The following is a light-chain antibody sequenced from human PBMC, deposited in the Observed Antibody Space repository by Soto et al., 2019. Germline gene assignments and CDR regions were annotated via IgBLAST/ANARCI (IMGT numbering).Light chain of an antibody. J-gene: IGKJ1*01. Sequence: EIVMTQSPATLSVSPGGRATLSCRASQSVSINLAWYQQKPGQAPRLLIYGASTRATGIPARFSGSGSGIEFTLTISSLQSEDFAVYFCQQYKFWPPAFGQGTKVEIK. CDR2: GAS. V-gene: IGKV3-15*01. CDR1: QSVSIN. CDR3: QQYKFWPPA.